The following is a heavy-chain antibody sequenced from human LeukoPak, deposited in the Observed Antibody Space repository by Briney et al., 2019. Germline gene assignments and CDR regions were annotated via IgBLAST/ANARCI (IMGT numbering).Heavy chain of an antibody. CDR3: AKDLGGYDSLYFDY. CDR1: GFTFSSYG. CDR2: IWYDGSNK. D-gene: IGHD5-12*01. J-gene: IGHJ4*02. V-gene: IGHV3-33*06. Sequence: PGRSLRLSCAASGFTFSSYGMHWVRQAPGKGLEWLAVIWYDGSNKYYADSVKGRFTISRDNSKNTLYLQMNSLRAEDTAVYYCAKDLGGYDSLYFDYWGQGTLVTVSS.